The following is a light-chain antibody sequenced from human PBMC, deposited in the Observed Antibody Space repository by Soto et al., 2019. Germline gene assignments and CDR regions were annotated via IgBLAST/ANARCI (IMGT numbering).Light chain of an antibody. J-gene: IGKJ1*01. CDR1: QSISSS. CDR3: QQYRILWT. V-gene: IGKV1-5*01. Sequence: DIQMTQSPSTLSASVGDRVIISCRASQSISSSLAWYQQKPEKAPKLLIYGASSLESGVPSRFSGSGSGTEFTLTITSLQPDDFATYYCQQYRILWTFGQGTKVEIK. CDR2: GAS.